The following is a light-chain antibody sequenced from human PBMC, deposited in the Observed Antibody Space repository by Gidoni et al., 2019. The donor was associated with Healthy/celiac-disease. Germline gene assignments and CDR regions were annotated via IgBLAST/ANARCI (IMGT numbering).Light chain of an antibody. Sequence: SAPTQPAPVAGAPGQSITISCTGTSSDVGGYNYVSWYQQHPGKAPKLMIYDVSNRPSGVSNRFSGSKSGNTASLTISGLQAEDEADYYCSSYTSSSTYVFGTGTKVTVL. V-gene: IGLV2-14*01. CDR3: SSYTSSSTYV. J-gene: IGLJ1*01. CDR1: SSDVGGYNY. CDR2: DVS.